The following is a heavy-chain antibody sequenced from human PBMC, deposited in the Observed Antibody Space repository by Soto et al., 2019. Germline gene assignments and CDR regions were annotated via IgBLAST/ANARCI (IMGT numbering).Heavy chain of an antibody. CDR2: IIPIFGTA. D-gene: IGHD3-22*01. Sequence: SVKVSCKASGGTFSSYAISWVRQAPGQGLEWMGGIIPIFGTADYAQKFQGRVTITADESTSTAYMELSSLRAEDTAVYYCARFYYDSSGYLPSPYYYYYGMDVWGQGTTVTVSS. V-gene: IGHV1-69*13. CDR1: GGTFSSYA. J-gene: IGHJ6*02. CDR3: ARFYYDSSGYLPSPYYYYYGMDV.